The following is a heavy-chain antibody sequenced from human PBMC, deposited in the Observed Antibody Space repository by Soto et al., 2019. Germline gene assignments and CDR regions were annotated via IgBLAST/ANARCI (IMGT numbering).Heavy chain of an antibody. V-gene: IGHV4-59*01. D-gene: IGHD2-15*01. CDR1: GGSISGYY. CDR2: IYYTGST. Sequence: PSETLSLTCTVSGGSISGYYCSWIRQSPWKGLEWIGYIYYTGSTYYNPSLKSRVTISLDKSRNQFSLKLTSVTAADTAVYYCARVVGKKCFDLWGQGTLVTVSS. J-gene: IGHJ5*02. CDR3: ARVVGKKCFDL.